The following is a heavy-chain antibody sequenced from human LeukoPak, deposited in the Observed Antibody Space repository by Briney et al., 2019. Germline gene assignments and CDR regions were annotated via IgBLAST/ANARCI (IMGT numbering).Heavy chain of an antibody. J-gene: IGHJ6*01. CDR3: GVVAATQGDYYYYGMDV. CDR1: GFTFSNAW. CDR2: IKSKTDGGTT. Sequence: GGSLRLSCAASGFTFSNAWMSWVRQAPGKGLEWVGRIKSKTDGGTTDYAAPVKGRFTMSRDDSKNTLYLQMNSLKTEDTAVYYCGVVAATQGDYYYYGMDVWGQGTTVTVSS. V-gene: IGHV3-15*01. D-gene: IGHD2-15*01.